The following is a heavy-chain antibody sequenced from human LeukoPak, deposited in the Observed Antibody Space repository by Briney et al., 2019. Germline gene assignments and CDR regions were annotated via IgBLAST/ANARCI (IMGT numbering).Heavy chain of an antibody. Sequence: SETLSLTCTVSGGSISSYYWSWIRQPPGKGLEWIGYIYYSGSTNYNPSLKSRVTISVDTSKNQFSLKLSSVTAADTAVYHCARYLGYCSGGSCYSSDYYYYYGMDVWGQGTTVTVSS. D-gene: IGHD2-15*01. CDR2: IYYSGST. V-gene: IGHV4-59*08. J-gene: IGHJ6*02. CDR3: ARYLGYCSGGSCYSSDYYYYYGMDV. CDR1: GGSISSYY.